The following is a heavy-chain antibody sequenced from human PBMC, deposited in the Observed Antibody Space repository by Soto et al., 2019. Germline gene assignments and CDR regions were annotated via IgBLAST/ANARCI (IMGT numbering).Heavy chain of an antibody. CDR2: IKQDGSEK. D-gene: IGHD6-19*01. CDR3: ARSPKIAVAAYYYYGMDV. V-gene: IGHV3-7*03. Sequence: PGGSLRLSCAASGFTFSSYWMSWVRQAPGKGLEWVANIKQDGSEKYYVDSVKGRFTISRDNAKNSLXXXXXXXRAEDTAVYYCARSPKIAVAAYYYYGMDVWGQGTTVTVSS. CDR1: GFTFSSYW. J-gene: IGHJ6*02.